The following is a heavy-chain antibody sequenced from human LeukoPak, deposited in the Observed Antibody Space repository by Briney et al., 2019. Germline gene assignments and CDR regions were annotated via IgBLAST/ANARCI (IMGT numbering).Heavy chain of an antibody. V-gene: IGHV4-4*07. J-gene: IGHJ6*03. CDR2: IYTSGST. Sequence: SETLSLTCTVSGYSISSGYYWGWIRQPAGKGLEWIGRIYTSGSTNYNPSLKSRVTMSVDTSKNQFSLKLSSVTAADTAVYYCARGLGWFGEKYNPDYYYYYYMDVWGKGTTVTISS. CDR1: GYSISSGYY. CDR3: ARGLGWFGEKYNPDYYYYYYMDV. D-gene: IGHD3-10*01.